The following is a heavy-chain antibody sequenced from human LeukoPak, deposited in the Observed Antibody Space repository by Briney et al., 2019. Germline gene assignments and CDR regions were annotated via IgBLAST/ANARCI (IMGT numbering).Heavy chain of an antibody. Sequence: SETLSLTCTVAGGSISSGGYYWNWIRQPPGKGLEWIGDTHYSGSTNYNPSLKSRLTISVDTSKNQSSLKLSSVTAADTAVYYCTRGSSWYDYWGQGTLVTVSS. D-gene: IGHD6-13*01. V-gene: IGHV4-61*08. J-gene: IGHJ4*02. CDR3: TRGSSWYDY. CDR1: GGSISSGGYY. CDR2: THYSGST.